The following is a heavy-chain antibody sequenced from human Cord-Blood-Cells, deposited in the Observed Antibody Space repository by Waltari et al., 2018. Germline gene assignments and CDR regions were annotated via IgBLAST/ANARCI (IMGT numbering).Heavy chain of an antibody. D-gene: IGHD5-12*01. Sequence: QVQLVQSGAEVKKPGASVKVSCKVSGYTLTELSMHWVRQAPGKGLEWMGGFDPEDGETIYAQKFQGRVTMTEDTSTDTAYMELSSLRSEDMAVYYCATDRRDGYNYGDAFDIWGQGTMVTVSS. V-gene: IGHV1-24*01. J-gene: IGHJ3*02. CDR1: GYTLTELS. CDR2: FDPEDGET. CDR3: ATDRRDGYNYGDAFDI.